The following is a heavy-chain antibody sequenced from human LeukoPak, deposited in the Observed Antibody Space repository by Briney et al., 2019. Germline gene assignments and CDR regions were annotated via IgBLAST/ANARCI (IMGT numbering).Heavy chain of an antibody. CDR1: GFSVSSNF. D-gene: IGHD1/OR15-1a*01. V-gene: IGHV3-53*01. J-gene: IGHJ6*03. Sequence: GGSLRLSCAASGFSVSSNFMSWVHQAPGKGLEWVSVIYSGGTTYYADSVKGRFTISRDNSKNTLSLQMNSLRAEDTAVYYCARDGYGNNYMDVWGKGTTVTVFS. CDR3: ARDGYGNNYMDV. CDR2: IYSGGTT.